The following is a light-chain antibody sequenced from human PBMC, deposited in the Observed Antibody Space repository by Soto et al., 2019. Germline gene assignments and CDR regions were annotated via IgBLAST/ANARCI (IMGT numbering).Light chain of an antibody. CDR3: QQYNSYPPN. CDR1: QSIGSW. Sequence: DVHMTQSPSTLSASVGDRVTITCRASQSIGSWLAWYQQKPAKAPKLLIYDASILENGVPSRFSGSGSGTEFALTISSLQADDFAIYYCQQYNSYPPNFGGGTKVDIK. V-gene: IGKV1-5*01. CDR2: DAS. J-gene: IGKJ4*01.